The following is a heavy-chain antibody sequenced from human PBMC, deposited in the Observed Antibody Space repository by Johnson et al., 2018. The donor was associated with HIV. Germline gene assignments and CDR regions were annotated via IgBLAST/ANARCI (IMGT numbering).Heavy chain of an antibody. CDR3: AKGMGELLRIDAFDI. D-gene: IGHD1-26*01. V-gene: IGHV3-9*01. Sequence: VQLVESGGGLVQPGRSLILSCAASGFTFNDYAMHWVRQAPGKGLEWVSTISWNSGTIGYADSVKGRLTISRDNSKNTLYLEMNSLRAEDTAVYYCAKGMGELLRIDAFDIWGQGTMVSVSS. CDR2: ISWNSGTI. CDR1: GFTFNDYA. J-gene: IGHJ3*02.